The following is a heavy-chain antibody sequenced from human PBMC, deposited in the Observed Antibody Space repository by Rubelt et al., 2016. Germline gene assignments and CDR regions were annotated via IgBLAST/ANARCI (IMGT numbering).Heavy chain of an antibody. V-gene: IGHV4-34*01. J-gene: IGHJ6*02. Sequence: QVQLQQWGAGLLKPSETLSLTCAVYGGSFSGYYWSWIRQPPGKGLEWIGEINHSGSTNYNPSLKSRVTISGDTSKNQFSLKLGSWTAADTAVYYCARGRMGFHYYYYGMDVWGQGTTVTVSS. CDR3: ARGRMGFHYYYYGMDV. CDR1: GGSFSGYY. CDR2: INHSGST. D-gene: IGHD1-26*01.